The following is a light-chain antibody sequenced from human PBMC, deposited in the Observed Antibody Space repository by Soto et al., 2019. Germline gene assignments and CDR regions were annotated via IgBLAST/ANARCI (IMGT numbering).Light chain of an antibody. V-gene: IGKV3D-15*01. Sequence: ELVLTQSPGTLALSPGETDSLSGRASQSAGNFLAWYQQKPGQAHRLLIYYISTSATGIPARFSGSGSGTEFTLTITSLQSEDSAVYYCQPHNQWPITFGQGTRLEIK. CDR2: YIS. CDR3: QPHNQWPIT. J-gene: IGKJ5*01. CDR1: QSAGNF.